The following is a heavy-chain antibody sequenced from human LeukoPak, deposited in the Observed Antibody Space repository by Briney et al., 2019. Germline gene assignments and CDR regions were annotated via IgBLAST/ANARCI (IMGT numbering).Heavy chain of an antibody. CDR3: AKEAIRSSGWYRYYNWFDP. D-gene: IGHD6-19*01. CDR1: GFTFSSYA. Sequence: GGSLRLSCAAPGFTFSSYAMSWVRQAPGKGLEWVSAISGSGGSTYYADSVKGRFTISRDNSKNTLYLQMNSLRAEDTAVYYCAKEAIRSSGWYRYYNWFDPWGQGTLVTVSS. V-gene: IGHV3-23*01. CDR2: ISGSGGST. J-gene: IGHJ5*02.